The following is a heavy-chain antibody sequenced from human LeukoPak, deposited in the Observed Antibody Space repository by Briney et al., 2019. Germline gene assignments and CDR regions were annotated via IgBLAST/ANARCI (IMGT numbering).Heavy chain of an antibody. J-gene: IGHJ4*02. D-gene: IGHD6-19*01. CDR2: INPNSGGT. CDR1: GYTFTGYY. Sequence: RRASVKVSCKASGYTFTGYYMHWVRQAPGQGLEWMGWINPNSGGTNYAQKFQGRVTMTRDTSISTAYMELSSLRSEDTAVYYCARGGNKQWLVPLGYWGQGTLVTVSS. CDR3: ARGGNKQWLVPLGY. V-gene: IGHV1-2*02.